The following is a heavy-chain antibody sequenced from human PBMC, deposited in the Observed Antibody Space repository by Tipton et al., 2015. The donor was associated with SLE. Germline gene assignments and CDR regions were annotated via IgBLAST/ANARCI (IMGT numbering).Heavy chain of an antibody. CDR2: ISGSGVST. CDR1: GFSFSSYA. CDR3: ARLLYSYGFPSPYCFVY. J-gene: IGHJ4*02. D-gene: IGHD5-18*01. V-gene: IGHV3-23*01. Sequence: SLRLSCVVSGFSFSSYAMSWVRQAPGKGLEWVSVISGSGVSTHYADSVKGRLTISRDNSKNTLYLQMNSLRADDTAVYYCARLLYSYGFPSPYCFVYWGQGALVTVSS.